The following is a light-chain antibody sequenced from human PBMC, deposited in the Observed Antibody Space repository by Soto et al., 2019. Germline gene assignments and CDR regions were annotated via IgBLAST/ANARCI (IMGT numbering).Light chain of an antibody. J-gene: IGKJ4*01. CDR2: DAS. CDR3: QQRSNWPLT. CDR1: QSVSSY. Sequence: EIVLTQSPATLSLSPGERATLACRASQSVSSYLAWYQQKPGQAPRLLIYDASNKATGTTARLSGSGSGTDFTLTISSLEPEDFAVYYCQQRSNWPLTFGGGTKVEIK. V-gene: IGKV3-11*01.